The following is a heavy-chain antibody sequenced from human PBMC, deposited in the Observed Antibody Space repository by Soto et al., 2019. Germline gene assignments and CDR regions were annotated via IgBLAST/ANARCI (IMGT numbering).Heavy chain of an antibody. Sequence: QVQLVESGGGVVQPGRSLRLSCAASGFTFSSYAMHWVRQAPGKGLEWVAVISYDGSNKYYADSVKGRFTISRDNSKNTLYLQMNSLRAEDTAVYYCAREGSSAPFDYWGQGTLVTVSS. CDR2: ISYDGSNK. V-gene: IGHV3-30-3*01. D-gene: IGHD3-10*01. J-gene: IGHJ4*02. CDR3: AREGSSAPFDY. CDR1: GFTFSSYA.